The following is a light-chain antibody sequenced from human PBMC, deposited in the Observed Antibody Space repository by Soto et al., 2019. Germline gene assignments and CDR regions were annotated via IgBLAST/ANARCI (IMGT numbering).Light chain of an antibody. CDR3: QQYNNWPQT. CDR1: QSVSSN. J-gene: IGKJ1*01. CDR2: GAS. Sequence: EIVMTQSPATLSVSPGERATLSCRASQSVSSNSAWYQQKPGQAPRLLIYGASTRATGIPARFSGSGSGTEFTLTISSLQSEGFAVYYCQQYNNWPQTFGQGTKV. V-gene: IGKV3-15*01.